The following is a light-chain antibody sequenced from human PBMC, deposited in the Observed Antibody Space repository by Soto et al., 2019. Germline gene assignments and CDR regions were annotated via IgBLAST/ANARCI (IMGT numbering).Light chain of an antibody. CDR2: ATS. CDR3: QQYGRSGT. V-gene: IGKV3-20*01. Sequence: IVLAPSPGTLSLSPGESATLSCRASQSVTNSFLAWYQQKPVQAPRLLIYATSSRATGIPDRFSGSGSGTDFTLTISRLEPEDFAVYYCQQYGRSGTFGQGTKVDIK. CDR1: QSVTNSF. J-gene: IGKJ1*01.